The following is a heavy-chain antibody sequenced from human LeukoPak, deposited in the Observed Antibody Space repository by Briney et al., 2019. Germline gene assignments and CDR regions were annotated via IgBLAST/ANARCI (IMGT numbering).Heavy chain of an antibody. J-gene: IGHJ3*02. V-gene: IGHV3-30*03. D-gene: IGHD3-9*01. CDR1: GFIFSNYG. Sequence: GGSLRLSCAASGFIFSNYGMSWVRQAPGKGLEWVAVISYDGSNKYYADSVKGRFTISRDNAKNSLYLQMNSLRAEDTAVYYCARGYYGILTGLDAFDIWGQGTMVTVSS. CDR3: ARGYYGILTGLDAFDI. CDR2: ISYDGSNK.